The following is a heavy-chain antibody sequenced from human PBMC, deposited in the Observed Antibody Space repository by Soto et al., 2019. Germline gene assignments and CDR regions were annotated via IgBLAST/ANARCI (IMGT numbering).Heavy chain of an antibody. J-gene: IGHJ4*02. V-gene: IGHV3-11*01. CDR1: GFTFSDYS. D-gene: IGHD2-15*01. CDR2: ISSRNTI. Sequence: QVQLVESGGGSVKPGGSLRLSCVALGFTFSDYSMSWIRQAAGKGLEWLSYISSRNTIYYAESVKGRFTISRDNAKNSMYLQMNSLTAEDTAVYYCARDYLATYQRYCSGGTCPIDYWGQGTLVTVSS. CDR3: ARDYLATYQRYCSGGTCPIDY.